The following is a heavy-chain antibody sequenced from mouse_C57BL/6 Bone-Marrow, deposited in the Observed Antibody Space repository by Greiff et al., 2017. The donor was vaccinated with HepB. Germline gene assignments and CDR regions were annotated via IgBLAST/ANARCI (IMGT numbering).Heavy chain of an antibody. CDR1: GFNITNNY. Sequence: VQLQQSVAELVRPGASVKLSCTASGFNITNNYMHWVKQRPEQGLEWIGRIDPANGNTNYAPKFKGKATITADTSSTTAYLQLSSLTSEDTAIYDGARGVTMNTTNYYAMDYWGQGTSVTVSS. J-gene: IGHJ4*01. CDR3: ARGVTMNTTNYYAMDY. D-gene: IGHD2-1*01. CDR2: IDPANGNT. V-gene: IGHV14-3*01.